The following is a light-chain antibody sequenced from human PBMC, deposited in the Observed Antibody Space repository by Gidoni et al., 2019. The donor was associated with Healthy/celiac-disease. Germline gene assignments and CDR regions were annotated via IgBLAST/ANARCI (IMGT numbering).Light chain of an antibody. V-gene: IGKV3-11*01. CDR1: QSVSSY. CDR2: DAS. J-gene: IGKJ5*01. Sequence: IVLTQSPATLSLSPGERATLSCRASQSVSSYLAWYQQKPGQAPRLLIYDASNRATGVPARFSGSGSGTDFTLTISSLEPEDFAVYYCQQRSNWLLTFGQGTRLEIK. CDR3: QQRSNWLLT.